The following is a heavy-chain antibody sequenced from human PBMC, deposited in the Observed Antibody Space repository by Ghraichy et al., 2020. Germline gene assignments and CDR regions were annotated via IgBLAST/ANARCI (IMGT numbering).Heavy chain of an antibody. Sequence: ASVKVSCKASDYTFTGYGITWVRQAPGQGLEWMGWISVYNGNTNYAQKFQGRVTMTTDTSTTTAYMELRGLRSDDTAGYFCVRDWGHCTSTTCYDPPGYWGQGTLVTVSS. V-gene: IGHV1-18*01. CDR2: ISVYNGNT. CDR3: VRDWGHCTSTTCYDPPGY. J-gene: IGHJ4*02. CDR1: DYTFTGYG. D-gene: IGHD2-2*01.